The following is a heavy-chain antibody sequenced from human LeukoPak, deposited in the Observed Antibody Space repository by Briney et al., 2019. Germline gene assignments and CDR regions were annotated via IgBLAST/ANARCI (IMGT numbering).Heavy chain of an antibody. CDR2: ISDDSNHR. CDR3: ARAVYYYDSSGQYEGVFDY. Sequence: PGRSLRLSCVASGFTFSDFAMHWVRQAPGQGLEWVAVISDDSNHRYYQDSVKGRFTISRDNSKNTLYLQMNSLRAEDTAVYYCARAVYYYDSSGQYEGVFDYWGQGTLVTVSS. D-gene: IGHD3-22*01. CDR1: GFTFSDFA. J-gene: IGHJ4*02. V-gene: IGHV3-30*14.